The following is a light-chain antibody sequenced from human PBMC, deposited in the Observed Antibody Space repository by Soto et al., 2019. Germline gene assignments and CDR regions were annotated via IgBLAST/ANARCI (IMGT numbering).Light chain of an antibody. V-gene: IGLV2-14*01. J-gene: IGLJ1*01. Sequence: QSVVSQPASMSGSPGQSITIPCTGASSDIGLYNYVSWYQHHPGKAPKLLISEVNVRPSGLSDRFSASKAGNTASLTISGLQPEDEAYYYCSSLSTTSTPIVFGSGTKVTVL. CDR1: SSDIGLYNY. CDR2: EVN. CDR3: SSLSTTSTPIV.